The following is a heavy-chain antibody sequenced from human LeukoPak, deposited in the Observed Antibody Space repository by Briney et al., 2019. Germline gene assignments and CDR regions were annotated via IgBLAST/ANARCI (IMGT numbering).Heavy chain of an antibody. Sequence: GGSLRLSCAASGFTFSSYSMNWVRQAPGKGLEWVSSISSSSNYIYYADSVKGRFTISRDNAKNSLYLQMNSLRAEDTAVYYCARELLGYGDRDGYWGQGTLVTVSS. CDR2: ISSSSNYI. V-gene: IGHV3-21*01. D-gene: IGHD4-17*01. CDR1: GFTFSSYS. J-gene: IGHJ4*02. CDR3: ARELLGYGDRDGY.